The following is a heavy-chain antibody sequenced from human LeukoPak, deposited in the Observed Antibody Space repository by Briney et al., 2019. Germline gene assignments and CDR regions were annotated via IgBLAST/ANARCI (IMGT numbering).Heavy chain of an antibody. CDR1: GDSISSSRHY. Sequence: TLSLTCTVSGDSISSSRHYWSWIRQPAGKELGWIGRIYSSGNTNYNPSLKSRVTISLDTSKNQFSLNLRSVTAADTAVYYCARDGVVTMELDYWGQGTLVTVSS. V-gene: IGHV4-61*02. D-gene: IGHD3-3*01. J-gene: IGHJ4*02. CDR3: ARDGVVTMELDY. CDR2: IYSSGNT.